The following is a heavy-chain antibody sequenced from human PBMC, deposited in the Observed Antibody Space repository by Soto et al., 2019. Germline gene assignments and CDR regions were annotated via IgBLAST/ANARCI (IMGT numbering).Heavy chain of an antibody. Sequence: PGGSLRLSCAASGFTFSNYAVTWVRQAPGKGLEWVSTISGSGGSTYYADSVKGRFTISRDNSKNTLYLQMNSLRAEDTAVYYCARDQGYCSGGSCYVAGYWGQGTLVTVSS. CDR1: GFTFSNYA. CDR2: ISGSGGST. J-gene: IGHJ4*02. D-gene: IGHD2-15*01. V-gene: IGHV3-23*01. CDR3: ARDQGYCSGGSCYVAGY.